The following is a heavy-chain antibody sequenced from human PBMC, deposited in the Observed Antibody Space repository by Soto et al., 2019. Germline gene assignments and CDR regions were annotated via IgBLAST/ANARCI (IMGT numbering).Heavy chain of an antibody. Sequence: GASVKVSCKASGYTFTGYYMHWVRQAPGQGLEWMGWINPNSGGPNYAQKFQGSVTMTRDTPISTAYMELSRLRSDDTAVYYCARDPFLWFGEAASMDVWGQGTTVTVSS. CDR3: ARDPFLWFGEAASMDV. J-gene: IGHJ6*02. CDR2: INPNSGGP. CDR1: GYTFTGYY. D-gene: IGHD3-10*01. V-gene: IGHV1-2*02.